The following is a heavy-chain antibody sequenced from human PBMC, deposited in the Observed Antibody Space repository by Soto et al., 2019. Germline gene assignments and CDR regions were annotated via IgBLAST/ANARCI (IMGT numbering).Heavy chain of an antibody. J-gene: IGHJ6*02. Sequence: GGSLRLSCAASGFTFSSYGMHWVRQAPGKGLEWVAVISYDGSNKYYADSVKGRFTISRDNSKNTLYLQMNSLRAEDTAVYYCAKDIVPLWSNYYGMDVWGQGTTVTRLL. CDR1: GFTFSSYG. D-gene: IGHD3-10*01. CDR3: AKDIVPLWSNYYGMDV. V-gene: IGHV3-30*18. CDR2: ISYDGSNK.